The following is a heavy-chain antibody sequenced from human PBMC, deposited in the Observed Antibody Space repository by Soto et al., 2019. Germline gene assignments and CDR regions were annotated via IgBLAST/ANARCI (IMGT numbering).Heavy chain of an antibody. J-gene: IGHJ6*02. V-gene: IGHV3-11*01. CDR2: ISGSGSTI. CDR3: ARAGEYYDILTGLGAVDV. CDR1: GFSFSDYY. Sequence: QVQLVETGGGLVKPGGSLRLSCAASGFSFSDYYMIWIRQAPGKGLEWVSYISGSGSTIYYADSVKGRFTISRDNAKNSLYLQMDSLRAEDTAVYYCARAGEYYDILTGLGAVDVWGQGTTVTVSS. D-gene: IGHD3-9*01.